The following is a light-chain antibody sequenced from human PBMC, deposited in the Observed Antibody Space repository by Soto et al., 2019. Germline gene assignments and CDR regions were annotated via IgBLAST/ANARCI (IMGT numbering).Light chain of an antibody. CDR2: GAS. J-gene: IGKJ1*01. Sequence: EIVLTQSPGTLSLSPGERATLSCRASQSVSNNYLAWYQQKPGQAPRLLIYGASNRATGIPDRFSGSGSGTYFTLTISRLEPEDFAVYYCQQYGSSGTFGQGTKVDMK. V-gene: IGKV3-20*01. CDR3: QQYGSSGT. CDR1: QSVSNNY.